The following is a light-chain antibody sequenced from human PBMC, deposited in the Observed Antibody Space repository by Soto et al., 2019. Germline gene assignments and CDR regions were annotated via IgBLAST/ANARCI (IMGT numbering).Light chain of an antibody. J-gene: IGKJ1*01. CDR2: GAS. CDR1: QSVSSN. V-gene: IGKV3-15*01. CDR3: QRFGTSPPWT. Sequence: EIVITQSPATLSVSPVERASVSCSASQSVSSNLAWYQQKPGQAPRLLIYGASTRATGVPARFSGSGSGTEFSFTVTSLQSEDFAVYYCQRFGTSPPWTFGQGTKVDIK.